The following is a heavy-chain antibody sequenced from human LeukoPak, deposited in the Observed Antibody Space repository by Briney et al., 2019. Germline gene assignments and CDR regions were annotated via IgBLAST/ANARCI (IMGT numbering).Heavy chain of an antibody. V-gene: IGHV1-69*01. D-gene: IGHD5-24*01. CDR3: ARDYREMATIRDWGSPQYCYYGMDV. J-gene: IGHJ6*02. Sequence: GSSVKVSCKASGGTFSSYAISWVRQAPGQGLEWMGGIIPIFGTANYAQKFQGRVTITADESTSTAYMELSSLRSEDTAVYYCARDYREMATIRDWGSPQYCYYGMDVWGQGTTVTVSS. CDR1: GGTFSSYA. CDR2: IIPIFGTA.